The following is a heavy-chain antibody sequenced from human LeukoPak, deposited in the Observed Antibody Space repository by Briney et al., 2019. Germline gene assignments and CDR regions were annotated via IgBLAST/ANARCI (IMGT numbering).Heavy chain of an antibody. CDR2: INPNSGGT. CDR3: ARGKWLRPDY. D-gene: IGHD5-12*01. CDR1: GGTFSSYS. Sequence: ASVKVSCKASGGTFSSYSINWVRQATGQGLEWMGWINPNSGGTNYAQKFQGRVTMTRDTSISTAYMELSRLRSDDTAVYYCARGKWLRPDYWGQGTLVTVSS. J-gene: IGHJ4*02. V-gene: IGHV1-2*02.